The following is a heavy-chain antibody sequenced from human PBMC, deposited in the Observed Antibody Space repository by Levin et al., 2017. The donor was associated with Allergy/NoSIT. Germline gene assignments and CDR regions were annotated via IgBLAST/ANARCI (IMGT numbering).Heavy chain of an antibody. CDR1: GFTFSDYA. Sequence: SCAASGFTFSDYAMHWVRQAPGKGLEWVAFIPYDGANKYYADSVKGRFTISRDNSKNTLFLQVNSLRAEDTAVYYCARDYGSGAGNYFYYYMDVWGKGTTVTVSS. CDR2: IPYDGANK. J-gene: IGHJ6*03. V-gene: IGHV3-30-3*01. D-gene: IGHD6-19*01. CDR3: ARDYGSGAGNYFYYYMDV.